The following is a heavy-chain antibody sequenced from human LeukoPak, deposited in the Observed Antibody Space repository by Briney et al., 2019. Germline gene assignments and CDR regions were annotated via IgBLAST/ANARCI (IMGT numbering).Heavy chain of an antibody. D-gene: IGHD3/OR15-3a*01. J-gene: IGHJ4*02. CDR3: ARDDADNDFWTASAEEYYFDS. CDR1: GFTFSSHG. CDR2: ISPSGGIT. V-gene: IGHV3-23*01. Sequence: GGSLRLSCAAPGFTFSSHGMNWVRQAPGKGLEWVSGISPSGGITYYTDSVKGRFTISRDNSKNTVSLQMNSLRAEDTPVYYCARDDADNDFWTASAEEYYFDSWGQGTLVTVSS.